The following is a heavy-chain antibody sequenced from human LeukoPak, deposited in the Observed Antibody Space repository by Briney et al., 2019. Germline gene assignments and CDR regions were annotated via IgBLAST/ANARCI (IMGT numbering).Heavy chain of an antibody. Sequence: GGSLRLSCAASGFTFSNYWMHWVRQAPGKGLVWVSRTNSDGSSTTYADSVRGRFTISRDNAKNTLYLQMNSLRAEDTAEYYCARVWGSDAFDIWGQGTMVTVSS. D-gene: IGHD3-16*01. J-gene: IGHJ3*02. CDR2: TNSDGSST. V-gene: IGHV3-74*01. CDR3: ARVWGSDAFDI. CDR1: GFTFSNYW.